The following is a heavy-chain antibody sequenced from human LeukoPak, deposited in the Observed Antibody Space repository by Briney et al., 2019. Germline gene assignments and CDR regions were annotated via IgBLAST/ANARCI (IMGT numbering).Heavy chain of an antibody. V-gene: IGHV3-21*01. CDR2: ISSSSSYI. Sequence: PGGSLRLSCAASGFTFSSYAMSWVRQAPGKGLEWVSSISSSSSYIYYADSVKGRFTISRDNAKNSLYLQMNSLRAEDTAVYYCARDRFQTAGYSSGWEDVVYWGQGTLVTVSS. CDR1: GFTFSSYA. J-gene: IGHJ4*02. D-gene: IGHD6-19*01. CDR3: ARDRFQTAGYSSGWEDVVY.